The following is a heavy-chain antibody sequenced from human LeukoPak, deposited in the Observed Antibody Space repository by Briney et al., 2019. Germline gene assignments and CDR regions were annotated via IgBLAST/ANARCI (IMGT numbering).Heavy chain of an antibody. D-gene: IGHD5-18*01. J-gene: IGHJ5*02. CDR1: GGSFSGYY. CDR3: ARGQLWLFVTNWFDP. CDR2: IKHSGST. Sequence: PSETLSPTCAVYGGSFSGYYWSWIRQPPGKGLEWIGEIKHSGSTNYNPTLKSRVSISVDTSKNQFSLKLSSVTAADTAVYYCARGQLWLFVTNWFDPWGQGTLVTVSS. V-gene: IGHV4-34*01.